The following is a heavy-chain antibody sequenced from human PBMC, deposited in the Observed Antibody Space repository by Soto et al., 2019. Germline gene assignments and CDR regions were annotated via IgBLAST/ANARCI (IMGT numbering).Heavy chain of an antibody. CDR2: INGDGRTT. CDR3: ATPASGEYWFDP. CDR1: GFTFSGYW. V-gene: IGHV3-74*01. Sequence: EVQLVESGGGVVPPGGSLRLSCAASGFTFSGYWMHWVRQAPGKGLMWVSRINGDGRTTNYADSVKGRFTISRENAKNTLYRQMNSVRAEDTAVYYCATPASGEYWFDPGGQGTLVTVSS. D-gene: IGHD4-17*01. J-gene: IGHJ5*02.